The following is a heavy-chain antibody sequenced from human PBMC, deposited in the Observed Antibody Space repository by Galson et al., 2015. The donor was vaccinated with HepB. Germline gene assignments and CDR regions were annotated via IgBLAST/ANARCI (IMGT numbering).Heavy chain of an antibody. CDR1: GFTFSDYY. D-gene: IGHD4-17*01. CDR3: ARVAASDYGDHTHFDY. Sequence: SLRLSCAASGFTFSDYYMSWIRQAPGKGLEWVSYISGSSSYTNYADSVKGRFTISRVNAKNSLYLQMNGLRAEDTAVYYCARVAASDYGDHTHFDYWGQGTLVTVSS. V-gene: IGHV3-11*06. CDR2: ISGSSSYT. J-gene: IGHJ4*02.